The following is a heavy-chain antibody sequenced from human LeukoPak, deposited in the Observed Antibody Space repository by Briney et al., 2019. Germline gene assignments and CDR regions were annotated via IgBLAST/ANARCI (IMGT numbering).Heavy chain of an antibody. D-gene: IGHD2-15*01. CDR1: GYSFTSYW. Sequence: GESLKISCKGSGYSFTSYWIGWVRQMPGKGLEWMGIIYPGDSDTRYSPSFQGQVTISADKSISTAYLQWSSLKASDTAMYYCARNLQRYCSGGSCYSTGAFDIWGQGTMVTVSS. CDR3: ARNLQRYCSGGSCYSTGAFDI. CDR2: IYPGDSDT. J-gene: IGHJ3*02. V-gene: IGHV5-51*01.